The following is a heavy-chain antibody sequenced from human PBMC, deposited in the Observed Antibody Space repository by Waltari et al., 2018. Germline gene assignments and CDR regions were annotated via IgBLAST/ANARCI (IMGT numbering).Heavy chain of an antibody. J-gene: IGHJ4*02. CDR2: ISSCSSYI. CDR3: ARDWGDCSGGSCYFDY. D-gene: IGHD2-15*01. CDR1: GFTFSSYS. Sequence: EVQLVESGGGLVKPGGSLRLSCAASGFTFSSYSMNWVRQAPGKGLEGVSSISSCSSYIYYADSVKGRFTISRDNAKNSLYLQMNSLRAEDTAVYYCARDWGDCSGGSCYFDYWGQGTLVTVSS. V-gene: IGHV3-21*01.